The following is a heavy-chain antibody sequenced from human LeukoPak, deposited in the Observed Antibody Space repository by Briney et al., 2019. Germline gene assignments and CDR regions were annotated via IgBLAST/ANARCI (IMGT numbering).Heavy chain of an antibody. V-gene: IGHV1-2*02. D-gene: IGHD6-13*01. CDR3: ARGTLAAAGTWYYYYYMDV. Sequence: ASVKVSCKASGYTFTGYYMHWVRQAPGQGLEWMGWINPNSGGTNYAQKFQGRVTMTRDRTISTAYMELSRLRSDDTAVYYCARGTLAAAGTWYYYYYMDVWGKGTTVTVSS. CDR2: INPNSGGT. J-gene: IGHJ6*03. CDR1: GYTFTGYY.